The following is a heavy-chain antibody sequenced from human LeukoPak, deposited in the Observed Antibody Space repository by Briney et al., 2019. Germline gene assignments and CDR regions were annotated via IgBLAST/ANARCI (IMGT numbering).Heavy chain of an antibody. V-gene: IGHV3-7*01. D-gene: IGHD2-2*01. CDR3: ARNARGPGDY. J-gene: IGHJ4*02. Sequence: GSLRLSCXAXGLPFSTFWMNWVRQAPGKGLEWVANINQDGSEEYYVDSVKGRFTISRDNAKNSVYLQMNSLRVEDTGIYYCARNARGPGDYWGQGTVVTVSS. CDR1: GLPFSTFW. CDR2: INQDGSEE.